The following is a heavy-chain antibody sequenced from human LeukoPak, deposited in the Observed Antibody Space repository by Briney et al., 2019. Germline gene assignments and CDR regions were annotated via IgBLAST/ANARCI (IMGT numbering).Heavy chain of an antibody. CDR3: ARHKYSSSWSFDY. D-gene: IGHD6-13*01. CDR1: GDSFSGYY. V-gene: IGHV4-4*07. J-gene: IGHJ4*02. CDR2: IYSSGST. Sequence: PSETLSLTCTVSGDSFSGYYWSWIRQPAGKGLEWIGRIYSSGSTNYNPSLKSRVTISVDTSKNQFSLKLSSVTAADTAVYYCARHKYSSSWSFDYWGQGTLVTVSS.